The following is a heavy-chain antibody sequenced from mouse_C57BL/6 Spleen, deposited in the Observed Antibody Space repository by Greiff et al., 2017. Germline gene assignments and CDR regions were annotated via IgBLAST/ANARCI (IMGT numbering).Heavy chain of an antibody. V-gene: IGHV5-16*01. D-gene: IGHD1-1*02. CDR2: INYDGSST. J-gene: IGHJ2*01. Sequence: EVNLVESEGGLVQPGSSMKLSCTASGFTFSDYYMAWVRQVPEKGLEWVANINYDGSSTYYLDSLKSRFIISRDNAKNILYLQMSSLKSEDTATYYCARVLYYFDYWGQGTTLTVSS. CDR3: ARVLYYFDY. CDR1: GFTFSDYY.